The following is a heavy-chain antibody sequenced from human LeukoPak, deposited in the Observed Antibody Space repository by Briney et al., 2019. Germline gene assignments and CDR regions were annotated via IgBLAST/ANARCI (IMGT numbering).Heavy chain of an antibody. Sequence: GASVKVSCKASGYTFTSYAMNWVRQAPGQGLEWMGWINTNTGNPTYAQGFIGRFVFSLDTSVSTAYLQISSLKAEDTAVYYCARDFLTGYYHDAFDIWGQGTMVTVSS. CDR2: INTNTGNP. CDR3: ARDFLTGYYHDAFDI. J-gene: IGHJ3*02. D-gene: IGHD3-9*01. V-gene: IGHV7-4-1*02. CDR1: GYTFTSYA.